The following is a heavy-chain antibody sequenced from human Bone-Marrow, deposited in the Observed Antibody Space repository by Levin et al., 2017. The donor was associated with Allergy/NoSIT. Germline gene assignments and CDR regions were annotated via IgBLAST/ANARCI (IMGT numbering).Heavy chain of an antibody. CDR2: ISRSSDDI. J-gene: IGHJ4*02. D-gene: IGHD3-10*01. Sequence: GGSLRLSCAASGFTFSSYSMNWVRQAPGKGLEWVSSISRSSDDIRYADSVRGRFSISRDNARNSLFLQLNSLRAEDTAVYYCARDRGLDYTNYVDYWGQGTLVTVSS. CDR1: GFTFSSYS. CDR3: ARDRGLDYTNYVDY. V-gene: IGHV3-21*01.